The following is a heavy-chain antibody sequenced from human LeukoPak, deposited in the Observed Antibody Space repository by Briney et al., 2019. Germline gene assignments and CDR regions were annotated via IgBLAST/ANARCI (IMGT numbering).Heavy chain of an antibody. D-gene: IGHD1-14*01. CDR2: MNPNSGNT. Sequence: ASVKVSCKASGYTFTSYDIHWVRQATGQGLEWMGWMNPNSGNTGYAQKFQGRVTLTRNTSISTAYMELSSLRSEDTAVYYCARRRVGTHFDYWGQGNLVTVSS. CDR3: ARRRVGTHFDY. J-gene: IGHJ4*02. V-gene: IGHV1-8*03. CDR1: GYTFTSYD.